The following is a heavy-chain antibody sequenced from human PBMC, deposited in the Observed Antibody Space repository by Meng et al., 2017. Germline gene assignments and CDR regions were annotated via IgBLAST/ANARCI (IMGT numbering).Heavy chain of an antibody. Sequence: GESLKISCAASGSTFSSYAMSWVRQAPGKGLEWVPAISGSGGSTYYADSVKGRFTISRDNSKNTLYLQMNSLRAEDTAVYYCAKTYYDSSGYYKPVDYWGQGTLVTVSS. D-gene: IGHD3-22*01. V-gene: IGHV3-23*01. CDR3: AKTYYDSSGYYKPVDY. CDR2: ISGSGGST. J-gene: IGHJ4*02. CDR1: GSTFSSYA.